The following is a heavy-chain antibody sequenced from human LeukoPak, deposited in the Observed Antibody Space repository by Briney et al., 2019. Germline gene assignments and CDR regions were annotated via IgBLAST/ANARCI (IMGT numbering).Heavy chain of an antibody. V-gene: IGHV3-23*01. CDR3: ARAGRADGDYHYFDY. CDR1: GFTFSHYA. D-gene: IGHD4-17*01. J-gene: IGHJ4*02. Sequence: GGSLRLSCAASGFTFSHYAMSWVRQAPGKGLEWVSSISDSGGSTFYADSVKGRFTISRDNFKNTLYLQMNSLRAVDTAVYYCARAGRADGDYHYFDYWGQGTLVTVSS. CDR2: ISDSGGST.